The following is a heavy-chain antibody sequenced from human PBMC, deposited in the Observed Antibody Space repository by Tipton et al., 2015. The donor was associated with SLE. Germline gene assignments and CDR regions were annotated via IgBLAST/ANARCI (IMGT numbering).Heavy chain of an antibody. CDR3: FAIYDLWSMFV. CDR2: IWCDGSNK. V-gene: IGHV3-33*03. J-gene: IGHJ4*02. Sequence: SLRLSCAASGFTFSTSAMHWVRQAPGKGLEWVAVIWCDGSNKFYADSVKGRFTISRDNSKNTVSLQMNSLKVEDTAIYYCFAIYDLWSMFVRGQGTLVTVSS. CDR1: GFTFSTSA. D-gene: IGHD3-3*01.